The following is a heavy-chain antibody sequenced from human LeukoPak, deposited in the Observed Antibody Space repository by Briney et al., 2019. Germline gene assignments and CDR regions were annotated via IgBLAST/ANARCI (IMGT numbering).Heavy chain of an antibody. V-gene: IGHV4-34*01. Sequence: SETLSLTCAVYGGSFSGYYWSWIRQPPGKGLEWIGEINHSGSTNYNPSLKSRVTISVDTSKNQFSLKLSCVTAADTAVYYCARETSDYYGSGSYLDYWGQGTLVTVSS. J-gene: IGHJ4*02. CDR3: ARETSDYYGSGSYLDY. CDR1: GGSFSGYY. CDR2: INHSGST. D-gene: IGHD3-10*01.